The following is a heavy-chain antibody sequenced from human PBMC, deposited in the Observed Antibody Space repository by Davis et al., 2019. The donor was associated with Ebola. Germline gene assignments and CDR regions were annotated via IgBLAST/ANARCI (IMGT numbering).Heavy chain of an antibody. Sequence: PSETLSLTCTVSGGSISSYYWSWIRQPPGKGLEWIGEINHSGSTNYNPSLKSRVTISVDTSKNQFSLKLSSVTAADTAVYYCARRTTRDYYYYMDVWGKGTTVTVSS. CDR3: ARRTTRDYYYYMDV. CDR2: INHSGST. J-gene: IGHJ6*03. D-gene: IGHD1-7*01. V-gene: IGHV4-34*01. CDR1: GGSISSYY.